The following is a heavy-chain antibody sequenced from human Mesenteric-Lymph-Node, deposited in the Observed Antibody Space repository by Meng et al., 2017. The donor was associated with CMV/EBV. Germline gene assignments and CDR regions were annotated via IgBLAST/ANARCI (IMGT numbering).Heavy chain of an antibody. V-gene: IGHV4-34*01. J-gene: IGHJ4*02. D-gene: IGHD3-9*01. Sequence: QGRLPQWGAGLLKPSETLSVTCAVYGGSFSGYYWNWIRQSPEKGLEWIGEINHSGSTTYNPSFTSRIIISVDTSTNQISLNMSSVTDADTAVYYCARGSSYDILTGYFDYWGQGALVTVSS. CDR3: ARGSSYDILTGYFDY. CDR1: GGSFSGYY. CDR2: INHSGST.